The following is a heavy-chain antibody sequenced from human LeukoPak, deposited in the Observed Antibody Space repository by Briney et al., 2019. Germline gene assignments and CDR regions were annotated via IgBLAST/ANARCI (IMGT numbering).Heavy chain of an antibody. CDR1: GYAIISGGFS. CDR2: IYDRGPA. J-gene: IGHJ4*02. Sequence: TLSLTCTVSGYAIISGGFSWNWLRQPPGKGLEWIGCIYDRGPAHYNPSLKSRFTISVDRPKNQFFLNVTSLTAADTAVYYCARSRQASGLFSSWGQGTLVVVSS. CDR3: ARSRQASGLFSS. D-gene: IGHD3-10*01. V-gene: IGHV4-30-2*01.